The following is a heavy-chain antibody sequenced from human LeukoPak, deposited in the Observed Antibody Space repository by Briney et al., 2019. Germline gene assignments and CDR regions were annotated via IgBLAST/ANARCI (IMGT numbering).Heavy chain of an antibody. V-gene: IGHV3-48*04. D-gene: IGHD2/OR15-2a*01. J-gene: IGHJ6*03. Sequence: RSGGSLRLSCAASGFTFSSNGMNGVRQAPGKGLEWISSINALGTTTYYADSVKGRFTISRDNARNSLYLQMNSLRVEDTAVYYCAREMRRIPVVNTYYYYMDVWGKGTTVTVSS. CDR2: INALGTTT. CDR3: AREMRRIPVVNTYYYYMDV. CDR1: GFTFSSNG.